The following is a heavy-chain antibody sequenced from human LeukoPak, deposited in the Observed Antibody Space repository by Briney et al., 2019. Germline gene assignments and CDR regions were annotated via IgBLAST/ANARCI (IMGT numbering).Heavy chain of an antibody. J-gene: IGHJ4*02. Sequence: GGSLRLSCAASGFTVSSNYMSWVRQAPGKGLEWVSVIYSGGSTYYADSVKGRFTISRDNSKNTLYLQMNSLRAEDTAVYYCARLVTTVTYFDYWGQGTLVTVSS. CDR3: ARLVTTVTYFDY. CDR2: IYSGGST. CDR1: GFTVSSNY. D-gene: IGHD4-17*01. V-gene: IGHV3-53*01.